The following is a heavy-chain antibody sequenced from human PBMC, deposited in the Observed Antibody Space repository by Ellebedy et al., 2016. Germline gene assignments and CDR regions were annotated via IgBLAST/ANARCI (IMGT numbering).Heavy chain of an antibody. CDR1: GSTFSTYG. J-gene: IGHJ6*03. D-gene: IGHD5-18*01. CDR2: IIPMLGTA. V-gene: IGHV1-69*10. CDR3: ARGSGYNYGTTVNYYRYYMDV. Sequence: SVKVSCKAPGSTFSTYGFSWVRRAPGQGLEWVGGIIPMLGTANYAPTMQGRVTITADKSANTVYMEMGGLSSEDTAVYYCARGSGYNYGTTVNYYRYYMDVWGRGTTVTVSS.